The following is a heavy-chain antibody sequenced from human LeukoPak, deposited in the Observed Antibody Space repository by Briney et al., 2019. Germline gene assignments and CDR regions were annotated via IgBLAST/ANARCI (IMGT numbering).Heavy chain of an antibody. V-gene: IGHV3-48*01. Sequence: PGGPLRLSCAASGFTFSSYSMNWVRQVPGKGLEWVSYISSSSSTIYYADSVKGRFTISRDNAKNSLYLQMNSLRAEDTAVYYCARDGYDSSGTFDYWGQGTLVTVSS. CDR3: ARDGYDSSGTFDY. CDR1: GFTFSSYS. CDR2: ISSSSSTI. J-gene: IGHJ4*02. D-gene: IGHD3-22*01.